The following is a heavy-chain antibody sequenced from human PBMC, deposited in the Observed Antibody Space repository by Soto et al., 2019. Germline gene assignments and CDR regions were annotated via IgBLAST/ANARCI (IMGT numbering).Heavy chain of an antibody. J-gene: IGHJ4*02. D-gene: IGHD3-10*01. Sequence: EVQLVESGGGLVKPGGSLRLSCAASGFSFNNAWITWVRQAPGKGLEWVGRIKSKTDGGTTDYTAPVKGRFTISRDDSRNTGYLQMNSLQIEDTAVYYCSTLRFVRGVHQLDCWGQGTLVTVSS. V-gene: IGHV3-15*01. CDR2: IKSKTDGGTT. CDR1: GFSFNNAW. CDR3: STLRFVRGVHQLDC.